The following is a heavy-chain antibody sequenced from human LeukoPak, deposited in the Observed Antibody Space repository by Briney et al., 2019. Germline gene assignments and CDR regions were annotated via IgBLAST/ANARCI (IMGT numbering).Heavy chain of an antibody. J-gene: IGHJ6*02. Sequence: VASVKVSCKASGGTFSSYAISWVRQAPGQGLEWMGGIIPICGAANYAQKFQGRVTITADESTSTAYMELSSLRSEDTAVYYCARDSYYYDSSGYYTPLYYYGMDVWGQGPTVTVFS. CDR3: ARDSYYYDSSGYYTPLYYYGMDV. V-gene: IGHV1-69*01. D-gene: IGHD3-22*01. CDR1: GGTFSSYA. CDR2: IIPICGAA.